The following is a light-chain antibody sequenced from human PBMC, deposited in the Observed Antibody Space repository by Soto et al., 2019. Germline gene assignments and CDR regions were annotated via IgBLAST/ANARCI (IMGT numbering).Light chain of an antibody. CDR2: GAS. CDR3: QQYGGSPIT. J-gene: IGKJ5*01. CDR1: QTVSSAY. Sequence: DTVLTQSPGTLSLSPGERATLSCRASQTVSSAYLAWFQQKPGQAPRLLISGASSRATGIPDRFSGSGSATDFTLTISRLEPEDFALYYCQQYGGSPITFGQGTRLEIK. V-gene: IGKV3-20*01.